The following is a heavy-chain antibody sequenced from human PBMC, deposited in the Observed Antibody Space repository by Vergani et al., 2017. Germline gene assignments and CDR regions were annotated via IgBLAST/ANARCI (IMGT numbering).Heavy chain of an antibody. CDR1: GGSFSTGGQS. CDR3: VRRMAVAVAGSFDL. J-gene: IGHJ4*02. V-gene: IGHV4-61*02. D-gene: IGHD6-19*01. Sequence: QVQLQESGPGLVKPSQTLSLTCTVSGGSFSTGGQSWTWLRQSAGKGLEWIGRIYTSGATNYNPSLRSRAIMSVDASKKQFSLKLTSVSAADTARYYCVRRMAVAVAGSFDLWGQGTLVTVSS. CDR2: IYTSGAT.